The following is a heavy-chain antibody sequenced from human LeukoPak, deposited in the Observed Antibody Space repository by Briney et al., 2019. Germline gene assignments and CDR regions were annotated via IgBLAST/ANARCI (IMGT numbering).Heavy chain of an antibody. CDR3: ARNGGNSDFDY. V-gene: IGHV4-38-2*02. CDR1: GYSISSGYY. D-gene: IGHD4-23*01. CDR2: IYHSGST. Sequence: SETLSLTCTVSGYSISSGYYWGWIRQPPGKGLEWIGSIYHSGSTYYNPSLKSRVTISVDKSKNQFSLKLSSVTAADTAVYYCARNGGNSDFDYWGQGTLVTVSS. J-gene: IGHJ4*02.